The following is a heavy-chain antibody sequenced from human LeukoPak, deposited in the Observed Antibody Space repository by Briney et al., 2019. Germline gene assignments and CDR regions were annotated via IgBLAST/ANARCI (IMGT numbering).Heavy chain of an antibody. J-gene: IGHJ5*02. V-gene: IGHV4-4*07. D-gene: IGHD3-22*01. CDR2: VSSSGST. CDR3: ARVSSYYDSSGLYNWFDP. Sequence: PSETLSLTCSVSGDSITYFYWSWIRQAAGKGLEWIGRVSSSGSTDYNASLKSRVTMSVDTSKNQFSLKLSSVTAADTAVYYCARVSSYYDSSGLYNWFDPWGQGTLVTVSS. CDR1: GDSITYFY.